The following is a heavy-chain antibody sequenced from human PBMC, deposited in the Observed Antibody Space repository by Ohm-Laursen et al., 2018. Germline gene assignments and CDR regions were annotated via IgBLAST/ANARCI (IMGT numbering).Heavy chain of an antibody. CDR3: ASHLIAARPVDY. CDR2: ISSSSSYI. CDR1: GFTFSSYS. V-gene: IGHV3-21*01. J-gene: IGHJ4*02. Sequence: SLRLSCAASGFTFSSYSMNWVRQAPGKGLEWASSISSSSSYIYYADSVKGRFTISRDNAKNSLYLQMNSLRAEDTAVYYCASHLIAARPVDYWGQGTLVTVSS. D-gene: IGHD6-6*01.